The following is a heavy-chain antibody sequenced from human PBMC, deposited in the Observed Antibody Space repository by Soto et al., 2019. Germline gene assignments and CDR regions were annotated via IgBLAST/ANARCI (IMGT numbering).Heavy chain of an antibody. CDR2: ISPDGSDV. V-gene: IGHV3-74*01. CDR3: ACWGHIVPVAPSDFDR. Sequence: GGSLRLSCAASGFPFTNYWMNWVRHTPGKGLMWVSRISPDGSDVGYADSVEGRFTVSRGNAKNTLYLQMHSLRAEDTAMYYCACWGHIVPVAPSDFDRWGQGTLVTVSS. CDR1: GFPFTNYW. D-gene: IGHD2-8*02. J-gene: IGHJ4*02.